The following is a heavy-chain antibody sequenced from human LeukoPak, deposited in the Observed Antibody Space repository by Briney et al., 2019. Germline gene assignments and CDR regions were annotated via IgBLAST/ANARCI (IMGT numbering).Heavy chain of an antibody. D-gene: IGHD7-27*01. CDR1: GFTFDDYA. CDR3: ARDPRSSGETAFDI. V-gene: IGHV3-9*01. J-gene: IGHJ3*02. CDR2: ISWNSGSI. Sequence: PGGSLRLSCAASGFTFDDYAMHWVRQAPGKGLEWVSGISWNSGSIGYADSVKGRFTISRDNAKNSLYLQMNSLRAEDTAVYYCARDPRSSGETAFDIWGQGTIVSVSS.